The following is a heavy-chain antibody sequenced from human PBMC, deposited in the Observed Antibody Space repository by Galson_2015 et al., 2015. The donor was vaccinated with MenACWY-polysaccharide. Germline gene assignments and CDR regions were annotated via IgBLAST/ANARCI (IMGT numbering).Heavy chain of an antibody. Sequence: SVKVSCKASGYTFISFGISWVRQAPGQGPEWMGWISGYTGDTNYAQNVQGRVAMTTETSTSAVYMELRSLRSDDTAVYYCVRDLSTWFPIIFFDYWGQGTLVTVSS. CDR1: GYTFISFG. D-gene: IGHD2-21*01. J-gene: IGHJ4*02. CDR2: ISGYTGDT. V-gene: IGHV1-18*01. CDR3: VRDLSTWFPIIFFDY.